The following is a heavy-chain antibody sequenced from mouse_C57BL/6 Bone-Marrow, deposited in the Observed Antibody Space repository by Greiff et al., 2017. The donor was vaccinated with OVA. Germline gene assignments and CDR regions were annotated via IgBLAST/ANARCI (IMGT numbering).Heavy chain of an antibody. J-gene: IGHJ2*01. CDR3: ARSEGIYYDYDAYFDY. CDR2: LYWDDDK. Sequence: ESGPGILQSSPTLSLTCSFSGFSLSTSGMGVSWIRQPSGKGLEWLAHLYWDDDKRYNPSLKGRLTISKDTSRNQVFLKITSVDTADTATYYCARSEGIYYDYDAYFDYWGQGTTLTVSS. D-gene: IGHD2-4*01. V-gene: IGHV8-12*01. CDR1: GFSLSTSGMG.